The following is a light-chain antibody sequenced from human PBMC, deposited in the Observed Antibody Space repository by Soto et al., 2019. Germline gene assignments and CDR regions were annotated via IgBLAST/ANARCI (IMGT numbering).Light chain of an antibody. CDR1: GGNIVSNY. CDR2: EDN. V-gene: IGLV6-57*02. CDR3: QSYDTVWV. J-gene: IGLJ3*02. Sequence: NFMLTQPHSVSESPGKTVTISCSASGGNIVSNYVQWYQQRPGSVPTTVIYEDNRRPSGVPDRFSGSVDSSSNSASLTISGLKTEDEADDYWQSYDTVWVFGGGTKLTVL.